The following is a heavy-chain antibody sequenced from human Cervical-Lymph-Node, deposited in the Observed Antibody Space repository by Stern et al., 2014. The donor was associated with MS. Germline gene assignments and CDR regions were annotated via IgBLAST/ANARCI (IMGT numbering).Heavy chain of an antibody. Sequence: DQLVESGAEVKKPGASVKVSCKASGYTFTDNYIHWVRQAPGQGLEWMGRINPDSGDTNYARNFQGRVTMTRDTSIGTAYMELNRLRSDDTAVFFCARAPINHWNYPEEYFDYWGQGTLVTVSS. CDR2: INPDSGDT. V-gene: IGHV1-2*06. CDR3: ARAPINHWNYPEEYFDY. J-gene: IGHJ4*02. CDR1: GYTFTDNY. D-gene: IGHD1-7*01.